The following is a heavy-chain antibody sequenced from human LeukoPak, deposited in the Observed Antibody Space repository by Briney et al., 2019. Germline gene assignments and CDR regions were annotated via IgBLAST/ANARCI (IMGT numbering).Heavy chain of an antibody. D-gene: IGHD3-22*01. J-gene: IGHJ4*02. CDR1: GFTFSSYW. Sequence: GGSLRLSCAASGFTFSSYWMHWVRQVPGKGMVWVSHVNGDGGTTSSADHVKGRFTISRDNAKNTLYLHMISLRAEDTAVYYCARDRGYTFDHWGQGTLVTVSS. CDR2: VNGDGGTT. CDR3: ARDRGYTFDH. V-gene: IGHV3-74*01.